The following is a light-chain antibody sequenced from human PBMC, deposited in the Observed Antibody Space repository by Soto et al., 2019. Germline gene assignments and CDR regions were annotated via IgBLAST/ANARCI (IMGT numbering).Light chain of an antibody. CDR2: DVT. V-gene: IGLV2-11*01. CDR3: CSYALRYPIYV. CDR1: SSDVGGYNY. J-gene: IGLJ1*01. Sequence: QSVLTQPGSVSGSPGQSVTISCTGTSSDVGGYNYVSWYQQRPDKAPKLLIYDVTERPSGVPDRFSGSKSGNTASLTISGLQAEDEADYYCCSYALRYPIYVFGTGTKVTVL.